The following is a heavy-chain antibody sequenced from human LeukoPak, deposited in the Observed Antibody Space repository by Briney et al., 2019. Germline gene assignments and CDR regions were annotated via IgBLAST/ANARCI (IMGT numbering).Heavy chain of an antibody. CDR3: ARGFNGGWNYELGP. V-gene: IGHV1-18*04. CDR2: ISAYNGNT. Sequence: GASVKVSCKASGYTFTGYYIHWVRQAPGQGLEWMGWISAYNGNTNYAQKLQGRVTMTTDTSTSTAYMELRSLRSDDTAVYYCARGFNGGWNYELGPWGQGTLVTVSS. J-gene: IGHJ5*02. D-gene: IGHD1-7*01. CDR1: GYTFTGYY.